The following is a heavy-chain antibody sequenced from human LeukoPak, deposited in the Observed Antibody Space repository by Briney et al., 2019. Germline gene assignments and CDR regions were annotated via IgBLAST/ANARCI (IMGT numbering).Heavy chain of an antibody. J-gene: IGHJ5*02. V-gene: IGHV3-21*01. D-gene: IGHD4/OR15-4a*01. Sequence: GGSLRLSCAASGFTFSSSTMNWVRRAPGKGLEWVSSISSSSDYIYYADSVKGRFTISRDNAKNSLYLQMNSLRAEDTAVYYCVRIPNSANFPNWFDPRGQGTLVTVSS. CDR3: VRIPNSANFPNWFDP. CDR1: GFTFSSST. CDR2: ISSSSDYI.